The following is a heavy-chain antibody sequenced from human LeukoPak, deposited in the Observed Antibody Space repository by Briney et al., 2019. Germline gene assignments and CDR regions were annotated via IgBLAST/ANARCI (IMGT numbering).Heavy chain of an antibody. J-gene: IGHJ4*02. CDR2: ISGSGSTI. CDR1: GFTFSSYE. D-gene: IGHD3-9*01. Sequence: GGSLRLSCAASGFTFSSYEMNWVRQAPGKGLEWVSYISGSGSTIYYADSVKGRFTISRDNAKNSLYLQMNSLRAEDTAVYYCARVYILTGYSVVTYFDYWGQGTLVTVSS. CDR3: ARVYILTGYSVVTYFDY. V-gene: IGHV3-48*03.